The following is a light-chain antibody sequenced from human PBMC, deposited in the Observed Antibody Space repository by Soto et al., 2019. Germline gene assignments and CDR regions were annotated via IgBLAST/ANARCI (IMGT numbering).Light chain of an antibody. Sequence: EIVLTQSPATLSLSPGERATLSCRASQSVSSYLAWYQQKPGQAPRLLIYDASNRATGIPARFSGSGPGTDFTLTISILEPEDFAVYYCQQRINWLNFGQGTRLEIK. V-gene: IGKV3D-11*02. CDR3: QQRINWLN. CDR1: QSVSSY. J-gene: IGKJ5*01. CDR2: DAS.